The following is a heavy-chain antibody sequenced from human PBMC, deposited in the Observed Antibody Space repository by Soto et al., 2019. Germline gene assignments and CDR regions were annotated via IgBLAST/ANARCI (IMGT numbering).Heavy chain of an antibody. J-gene: IGHJ6*02. CDR1: GYTFTSYA. CDR2: INAGNGNT. Sequence: ASVKVSCKASGYTFTSYAMHWVRQAPGQRLEWMGWINAGNGNTKYSQKFQGRVTITRDTSASTAYMELSSLRSEDTAVYYCAREEFENTIFGVVITDYYYYGMDVSGQGTTVTVSS. D-gene: IGHD3-3*01. CDR3: AREEFENTIFGVVITDYYYYGMDV. V-gene: IGHV1-3*01.